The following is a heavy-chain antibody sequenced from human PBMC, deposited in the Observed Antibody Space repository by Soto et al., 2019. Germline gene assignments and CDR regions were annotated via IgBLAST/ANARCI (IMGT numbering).Heavy chain of an antibody. V-gene: IGHV3-21*01. J-gene: IGHJ4*02. CDR3: ARGQTTYYFDY. CDR1: GFTFSSYS. CDR2: ISSSSSYI. Sequence: GGSLRLSCAASGFTFSSYSMNWVRQAPGKGLEWVSSISSSSSYIYYADSVKGRFTISRDNAKNSLYLQMNSLRAEDTAVYYCARGQTTYYFDYWGQGTLVTVSS. D-gene: IGHD1-7*01.